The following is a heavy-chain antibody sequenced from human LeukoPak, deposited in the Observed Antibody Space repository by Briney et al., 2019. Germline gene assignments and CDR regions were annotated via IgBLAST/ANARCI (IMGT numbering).Heavy chain of an antibody. CDR1: GFTFSSYA. D-gene: IGHD6-19*01. CDR3: ARDAVAGTSFAYFDY. CDR2: IPYDGSNK. Sequence: GRSLRLSCAASGFTFSSYAMHWVRQAPGKGLEWVAVIPYDGSNKYYADSVKGRFTISRDNSKNTLYLQMNSLRAEDTAVYYCARDAVAGTSFAYFDYWGQGTLVTVSS. J-gene: IGHJ4*02. V-gene: IGHV3-30*04.